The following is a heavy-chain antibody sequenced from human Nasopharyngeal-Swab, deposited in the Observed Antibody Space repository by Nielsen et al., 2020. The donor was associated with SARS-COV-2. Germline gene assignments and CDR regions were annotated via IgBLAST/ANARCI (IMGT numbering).Heavy chain of an antibody. V-gene: IGHV4-34*01. CDR2: INHSGST. CDR3: AREGRIIQLWSGGFDP. D-gene: IGHD5-18*01. Sequence: RQAPGKGPEWIGEINHSGSTNYNPSLKSRVTISVDTSKNHFSLKLSSVTAADTAVYYCAREGRIIQLWSGGFDPWGQGTLVTVSS. J-gene: IGHJ5*02.